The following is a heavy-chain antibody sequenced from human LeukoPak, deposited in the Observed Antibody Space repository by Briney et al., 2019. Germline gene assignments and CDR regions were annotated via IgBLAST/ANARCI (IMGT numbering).Heavy chain of an antibody. CDR2: MNPNSGNT. Sequence: ASVKVSCEASGYTFTSYDINWVRQATGQGLEWMGWMNPNSGNTGYAQKFQGRVTMTRNTSISTAYMELSSLRSEDTAVYYCARGLGYCSGGSCERDYYGMDVWGQGTTVTVSS. D-gene: IGHD2-15*01. V-gene: IGHV1-8*01. J-gene: IGHJ6*02. CDR1: GYTFTSYD. CDR3: ARGLGYCSGGSCERDYYGMDV.